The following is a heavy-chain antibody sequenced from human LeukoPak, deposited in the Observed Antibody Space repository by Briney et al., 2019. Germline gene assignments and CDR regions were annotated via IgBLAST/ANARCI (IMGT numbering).Heavy chain of an antibody. V-gene: IGHV3-30*03. CDR1: GFTFSSYG. D-gene: IGHD6-19*01. Sequence: GGSLRLSCAASGFTFSSYGMHWVRQAPGKGLEWVAVISYDGSNKYYADSVKGRFTISRDNSKNTLYLQMNSLRAEDTAVYYCARAEAVADAFDIWGQGTMVTVSS. CDR2: ISYDGSNK. CDR3: ARAEAVADAFDI. J-gene: IGHJ3*02.